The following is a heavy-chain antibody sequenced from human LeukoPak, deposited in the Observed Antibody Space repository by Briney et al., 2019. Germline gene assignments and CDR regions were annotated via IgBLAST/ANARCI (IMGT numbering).Heavy chain of an antibody. Sequence: SETLSLTCTVSGASISSSTYYWGWIRQPPGKGLEWIGSISNSGNTYYNSSLKSRVTISFNTSANQSSLKLSSVTAADTAVYFCAREDYDFWSTSFTGPLPYYFKFWGQGTLVTVSS. J-gene: IGHJ4*02. V-gene: IGHV4-39*07. CDR3: AREDYDFWSTSFTGPLPYYFKF. CDR2: ISNSGNT. CDR1: GASISSSTYY. D-gene: IGHD3-3*01.